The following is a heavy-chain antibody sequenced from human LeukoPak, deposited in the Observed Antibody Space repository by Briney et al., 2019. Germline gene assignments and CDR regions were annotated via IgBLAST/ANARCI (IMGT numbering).Heavy chain of an antibody. V-gene: IGHV4-38-2*02. CDR2: INHSGST. CDR3: ARRRGSGSTSFDY. J-gene: IGHJ4*02. Sequence: SETLSLTCTVSGYSISSGYYWSWIRQPPGKGLEWIGEINHSGSTNYNPSLKSRVTISVDTSKNQFSLKLSSVTAADTAVYYCARRRGSGSTSFDYWGQGTLVTVSS. D-gene: IGHD3-10*01. CDR1: GYSISSGYY.